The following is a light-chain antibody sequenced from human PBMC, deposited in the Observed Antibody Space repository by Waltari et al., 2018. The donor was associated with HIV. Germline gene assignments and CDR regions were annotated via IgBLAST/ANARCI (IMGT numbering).Light chain of an antibody. Sequence: QSALTPPASVSGSPGQSITISCTGPRSDGGAYDYVPWYQQHQGNAPKAIIYDVSYRPSGVSHRFSSSKSGNTASLTISGLQAEDEADYYGSSYTSSSTPWVFGGGTKLTVL. CDR3: SSYTSSSTPWV. V-gene: IGLV2-14*03. J-gene: IGLJ3*02. CDR1: RSDGGAYDY. CDR2: DVS.